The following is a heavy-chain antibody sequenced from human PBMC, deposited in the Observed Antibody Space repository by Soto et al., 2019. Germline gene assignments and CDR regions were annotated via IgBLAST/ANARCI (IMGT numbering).Heavy chain of an antibody. Sequence: KSSETLSLTCTVSGGSISSSSYYWGWIRQPPGKGLEWIGSIYYSGSAYYNPSLKSRVTISVDTSKNQFSLKLSSVTAADTAVYYCARALSIAGVEYNWFDPWGQGTLVTVSS. CDR2: IYYSGSA. D-gene: IGHD1-26*01. CDR1: GGSISSSSYY. V-gene: IGHV4-39*01. J-gene: IGHJ5*02. CDR3: ARALSIAGVEYNWFDP.